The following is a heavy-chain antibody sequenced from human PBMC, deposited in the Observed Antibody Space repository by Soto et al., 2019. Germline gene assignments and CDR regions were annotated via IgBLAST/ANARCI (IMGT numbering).Heavy chain of an antibody. J-gene: IGHJ6*02. CDR2: LWYDGSNR. D-gene: IGHD3-22*01. Sequence: PGGSLRLSCAASGFTLSNSGMYWVRQAPGKGLEWVTILWYDGSNRYYVDSVKGRFTISRDNSKNALYLQMSSLRAEDTAVYYCARYYYDSSGYDGMDVWGQGTTVTVSS. CDR1: GFTLSNSG. CDR3: ARYYYDSSGYDGMDV. V-gene: IGHV3-33*01.